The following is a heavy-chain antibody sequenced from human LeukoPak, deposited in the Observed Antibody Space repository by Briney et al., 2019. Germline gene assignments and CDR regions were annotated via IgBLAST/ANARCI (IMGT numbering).Heavy chain of an antibody. D-gene: IGHD3-9*01. CDR3: ARSLLRYFDWLLDPTFDY. CDR2: IYPGDSDT. CDR1: GYSFTSYW. Sequence: GESLKISCKGSGYSFTSYWIGWVRQMPGKGLEWMGIIYPGDSDTRYSPSFQGQVTISADKSISTAYLQWSSLKASDTAMYYCARSLLRYFDWLLDPTFDYWGQGTLVTVSS. V-gene: IGHV5-51*01. J-gene: IGHJ4*02.